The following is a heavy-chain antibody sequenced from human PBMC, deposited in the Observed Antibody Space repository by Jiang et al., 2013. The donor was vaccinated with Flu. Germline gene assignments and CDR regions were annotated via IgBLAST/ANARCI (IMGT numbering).Heavy chain of an antibody. V-gene: IGHV4-39*01. CDR3: ARHKRDSKGGAFDI. J-gene: IGHJ3*02. CDR2: IYYSGST. Sequence: GPGLVKPSETLSLTCTVSGDSISSSSYYWGWIRQPPGKGLEWIGSIYYSGSTYYNPSLKSRVTISVDTSKNQFSLKLSSVTAADTAVYYCARHKRDSKGGAFDIWGQGTMVTVSS. CDR1: GDSISSSSYY. D-gene: IGHD3-22*01.